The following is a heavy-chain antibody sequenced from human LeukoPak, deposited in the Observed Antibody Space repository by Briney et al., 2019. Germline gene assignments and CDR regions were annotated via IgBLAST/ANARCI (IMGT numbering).Heavy chain of an antibody. D-gene: IGHD6-19*01. CDR1: GFTFSSYW. J-gene: IGHJ4*02. CDR3: ARECDAVAATGALFDY. Sequence: GGSLRLSCAASGFTFSSYWMSWVRQAPGKGLEWVASIKPDGSEKYYVDSVKGRFTISRDNAKNSLYLQMNSLRADDTAVYYCARECDAVAATGALFDYWGQGTLVTVSS. V-gene: IGHV3-7*01. CDR2: IKPDGSEK.